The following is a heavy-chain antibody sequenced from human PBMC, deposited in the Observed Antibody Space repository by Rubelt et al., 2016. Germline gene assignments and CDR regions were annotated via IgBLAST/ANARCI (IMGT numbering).Heavy chain of an antibody. CDR2: IDWDDDK. J-gene: IGHJ4*02. CDR1: GFSLSTRRMC. D-gene: IGHD6-19*01. Sequence: QVTLRESGPALVKPTQTLTLTCTFSGFSLSTRRMCVSWIRQPPGKALEWLALIDWDDDKYYRTSLKTRLTISKDTSKNQVVLTMTNMDPVDTATYYCARIAVAGTGFDYWGQGTLVTVSS. CDR3: ARIAVAGTGFDY. V-gene: IGHV2-70*01.